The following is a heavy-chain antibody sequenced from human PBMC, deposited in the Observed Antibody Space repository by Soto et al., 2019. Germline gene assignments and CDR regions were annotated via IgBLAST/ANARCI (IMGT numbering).Heavy chain of an antibody. J-gene: IGHJ5*02. CDR2: INPKSGGT. CDR1: GYTFTDYH. V-gene: IGHV1-2*02. D-gene: IGHD3-16*01. Sequence: ASVKVSCKASGYTFTDYHMHWVRQAPGQGLEWLGWINPKSGGTDFAQNFQGRVTMTRDTSISTVYMELSSLRSDDTAVYYCARGVLTYTYYDRFDPWGQGTLVTVSS. CDR3: ARGVLTYTYYDRFDP.